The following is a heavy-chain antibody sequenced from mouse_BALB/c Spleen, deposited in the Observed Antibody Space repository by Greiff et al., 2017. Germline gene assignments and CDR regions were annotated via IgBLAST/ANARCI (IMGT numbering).Heavy chain of an antibody. CDR1: GFTFSSYA. D-gene: IGHD4-1*01. CDR2: ISSGGSYT. V-gene: IGHV5-9-4*01. Sequence: EVKLQESGGGLVKPGGSLKLSCAASGFTFSSYAMSWVRQSPEKRLEWVAEISSGGSYTYYPDTVTGRFTISRDNAKNTLYLEMSSLRSEDTAMYYCARALTGKDYFDYWGQGTTLTVSS. CDR3: ARALTGKDYFDY. J-gene: IGHJ2*01.